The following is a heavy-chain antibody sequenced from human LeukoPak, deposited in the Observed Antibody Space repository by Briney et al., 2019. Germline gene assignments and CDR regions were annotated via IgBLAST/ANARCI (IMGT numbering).Heavy chain of an antibody. D-gene: IGHD3-22*01. V-gene: IGHV4-34*01. CDR2: INHSGST. J-gene: IGHJ4*02. Sequence: PSETLSLTCAVYGGSFSGYYWSWIRQPPGKGLEWIGEINHSGSTNYNPSLKSRVTISADTSKNQFSLKLSSVTAADTAVYYCAAYDSSAGGFDYWGQGTLVTVSS. CDR1: GGSFSGYY. CDR3: AAYDSSAGGFDY.